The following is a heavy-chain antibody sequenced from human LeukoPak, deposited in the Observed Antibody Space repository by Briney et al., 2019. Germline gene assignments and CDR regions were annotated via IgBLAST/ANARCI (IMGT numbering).Heavy chain of an antibody. Sequence: SETLSLTCTVSGDSIGNYYWSWIRQPPGKGLEWIGYVYYSGSTNYNPSLKSRVTISVDTSKNQFSLKLSSVTAADTAVYLCAGHAYGGSFFDYWGRGPLVTVSS. D-gene: IGHD1-26*01. CDR3: AGHAYGGSFFDY. V-gene: IGHV4-59*08. CDR1: GDSIGNYY. J-gene: IGHJ4*02. CDR2: VYYSGST.